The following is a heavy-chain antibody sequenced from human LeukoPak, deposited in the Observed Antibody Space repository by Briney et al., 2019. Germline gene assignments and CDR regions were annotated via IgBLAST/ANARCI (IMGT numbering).Heavy chain of an antibody. J-gene: IGHJ6*03. CDR1: GFTFSSYG. D-gene: IGHD6-13*01. CDR3: AKGDSSSWYGYYHYYYMDV. Sequence: PGRSLRLSCAASGFTFSSYGMHWVRQAPGKGLEWVAVISYDGSNKYYADSVKGRFTISRDNSKNTLYLQMNSLRAEDTAVYYCAKGDSSSWYGYYHYYYMDVWGKGTTVTVSS. V-gene: IGHV3-30*18. CDR2: ISYDGSNK.